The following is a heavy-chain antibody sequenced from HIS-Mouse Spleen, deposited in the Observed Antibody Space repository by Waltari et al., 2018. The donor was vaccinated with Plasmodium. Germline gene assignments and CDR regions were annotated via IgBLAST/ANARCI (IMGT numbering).Heavy chain of an antibody. J-gene: IGHJ3*02. CDR2: INHSGST. D-gene: IGHD1-20*01. CDR3: ARKEDNWNPHGAFDI. Sequence: QVQLQQWGAGLLKPSEPLSLTCAVYGGSFSGYSWSWIRQPPGKGLEWIGEINHSGSTNYNPSLKSRVTISVDTSKNQFSLKLSSVTAADTAVYYCARKEDNWNPHGAFDIWGQGTMVTVSS. V-gene: IGHV4-34*01. CDR1: GGSFSGYS.